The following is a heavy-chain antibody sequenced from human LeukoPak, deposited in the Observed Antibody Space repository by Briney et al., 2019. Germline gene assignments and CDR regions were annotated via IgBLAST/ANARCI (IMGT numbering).Heavy chain of an antibody. D-gene: IGHD6-13*01. CDR1: GFTFSSYG. Sequence: GGSLRLSCAASGFTFSSYGMHWVRQAPGKGLEWVAVIWYDGSNKYYADSVKGRFTISRDNSKNTLYLQMDSLRAEDTAVYYCAGGGYSSSWYPYWGQGTLVTVSS. V-gene: IGHV3-33*01. CDR2: IWYDGSNK. CDR3: AGGGYSSSWYPY. J-gene: IGHJ4*02.